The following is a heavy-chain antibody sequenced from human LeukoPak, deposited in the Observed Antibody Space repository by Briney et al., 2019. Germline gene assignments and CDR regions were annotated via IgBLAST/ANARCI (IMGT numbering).Heavy chain of an antibody. CDR3: ARDISNPRLWYFDY. Sequence: GGSLRLSCAASGFTFSSYAMSWVRQAPGKGLEWVSAISGSGSSTYCADSVKGRFTISRDNSKNTLYLQMNSLRAEDTAVYYCARDISNPRLWYFDYWGQGTLVTVSS. CDR1: GFTFSSYA. V-gene: IGHV3-23*01. J-gene: IGHJ4*02. D-gene: IGHD5-18*01. CDR2: ISGSGSST.